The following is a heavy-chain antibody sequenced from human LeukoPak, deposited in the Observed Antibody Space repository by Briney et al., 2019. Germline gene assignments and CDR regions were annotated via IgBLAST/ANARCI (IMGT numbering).Heavy chain of an antibody. CDR3: AKDLSWNTADR. CDR2: INPDGTTT. CDR1: GFAFSNYW. Sequence: PGGSLRLSCVASGFAFSNYWMHWVCQASGKAPVWVSRINPDGTTTDYADSVKGRFTISRDNAKNMVFLQMNGLRADDTALYYCAKDLSWNTADRWGQGILVTVSS. J-gene: IGHJ5*02. D-gene: IGHD1/OR15-1a*01. V-gene: IGHV3-74*01.